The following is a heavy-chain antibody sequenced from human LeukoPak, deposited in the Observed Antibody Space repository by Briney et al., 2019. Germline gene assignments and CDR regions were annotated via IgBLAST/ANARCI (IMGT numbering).Heavy chain of an antibody. D-gene: IGHD4-17*01. Sequence: SEPLSLSCTASGCSISSGDYYWSWIRQPPGKGLEWIGYICYSGSSYYNPSLKSRVTISVDTSKNQFSLKLSSVTAADTAVYYCARGMTTVTSFRNDDAFDIWGQGTMVTVSS. CDR3: ARGMTTVTSFRNDDAFDI. V-gene: IGHV4-30-4*01. CDR2: ICYSGSS. J-gene: IGHJ3*02. CDR1: GCSISSGDYY.